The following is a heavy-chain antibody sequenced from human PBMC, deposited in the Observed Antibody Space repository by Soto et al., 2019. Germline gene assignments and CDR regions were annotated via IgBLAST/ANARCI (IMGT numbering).Heavy chain of an antibody. Sequence: QVQLVQSGAEVKKPGSSVKVSCKASGGTFSSYAISWVRQAPGQGLEWMGGIIPIFGTANYAQKFQGRVTITADESTSPAYMELSSLRSEDTAVYYCARDQGYDFWSGYHRNWFDPWGQGTLVTVSS. CDR1: GGTFSSYA. J-gene: IGHJ5*02. CDR2: IIPIFGTA. D-gene: IGHD3-3*01. CDR3: ARDQGYDFWSGYHRNWFDP. V-gene: IGHV1-69*01.